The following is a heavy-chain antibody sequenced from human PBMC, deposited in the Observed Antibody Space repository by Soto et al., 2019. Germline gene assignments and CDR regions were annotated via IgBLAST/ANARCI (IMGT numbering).Heavy chain of an antibody. J-gene: IGHJ4*02. D-gene: IGHD2-15*01. CDR2: ISYDGSNK. V-gene: IGHV3-30-3*01. CDR1: GFTFSRYA. CDR3: ARDRGYPDY. Sequence: QVQLVESGGGVVQPGRSLRLSCAASGFTFSRYAMHWVRQAPGKGLEWVAVISYDGSNKYYADSVKGRFTISRDNSKNTLYLQMNSLRAEDTAVYYCARDRGYPDYWGQGTLVTVSS.